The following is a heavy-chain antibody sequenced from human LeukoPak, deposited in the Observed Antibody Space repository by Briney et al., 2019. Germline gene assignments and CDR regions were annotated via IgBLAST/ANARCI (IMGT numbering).Heavy chain of an antibody. J-gene: IGHJ6*03. Sequence: PSETLSLTCTVSGGSISSYYWSWIRQPPGKGLEWIGYIYYSGSTNYNPSLKSRVTISVDTSKNQFSLKLSSVTAADTAVYYCARVPVPPYYYYYMDVWGKGTTVTVSS. CDR3: ARVPVPPYYYYYMDV. V-gene: IGHV4-59*01. CDR2: IYYSGST. CDR1: GGSISSYY. D-gene: IGHD4-17*01.